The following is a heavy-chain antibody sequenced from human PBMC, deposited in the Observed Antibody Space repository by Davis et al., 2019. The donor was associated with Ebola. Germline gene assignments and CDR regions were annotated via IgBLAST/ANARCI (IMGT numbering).Heavy chain of an antibody. CDR1: GYSFTNMW. D-gene: IGHD1-26*01. CDR3: ARQRGLGLPFGAFDI. V-gene: IGHV5-51*01. CDR2: IYPGDSDT. J-gene: IGHJ3*02. Sequence: GGSLRLSCTGSGYSFTNMWIGWVRQMPGKGLEWMGIIYPGDSDTTYSPSFQGQVTISADRSISTAYLHWSSLKASDTAMYYCARQRGLGLPFGAFDIWDQGTKVTVSS.